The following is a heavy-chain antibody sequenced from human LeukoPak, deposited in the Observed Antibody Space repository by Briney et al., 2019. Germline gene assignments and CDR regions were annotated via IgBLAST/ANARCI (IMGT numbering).Heavy chain of an antibody. Sequence: PGGSLRLSCVASGFTFTSDAMNWVRQAPGKGLEWVSSTVSRGTTQYADSVKGRFTVSRDTSKNTLYLQMNSLRADDTAVYYCAKCSTFAYTSGWCNWIDPWGQGTLVTVSS. CDR1: GFTFTSDA. CDR2: TVSRGTT. D-gene: IGHD6-19*01. V-gene: IGHV3-23*01. J-gene: IGHJ5*02. CDR3: AKCSTFAYTSGWCNWIDP.